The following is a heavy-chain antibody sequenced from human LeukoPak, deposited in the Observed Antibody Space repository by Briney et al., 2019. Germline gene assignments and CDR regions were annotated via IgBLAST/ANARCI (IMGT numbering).Heavy chain of an antibody. CDR3: ARMVIGAAGTVDFDC. Sequence: GGSLRLSCAASGFTFSSYSMTWVRQAPGKGLEWVSSITPSSNYIYYADSVKGRFTISRDNAKNSLYLQMNSLRAEDTALYYCARMVIGAAGTVDFDCRGQGTLVTVSS. CDR2: ITPSSNYI. CDR1: GFTFSSYS. V-gene: IGHV3-21*01. J-gene: IGHJ4*02. D-gene: IGHD6-13*01.